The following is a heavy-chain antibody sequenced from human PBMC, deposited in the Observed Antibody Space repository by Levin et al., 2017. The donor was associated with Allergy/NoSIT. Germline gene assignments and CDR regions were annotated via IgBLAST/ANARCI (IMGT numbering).Heavy chain of an antibody. Sequence: PRASVKVSCAASGFTFSGYPLNWVRQAPGKGLEWVSSISSSSTYIYYADSLKGRFTISRDDAKNSLSLQMNSLRVEDTAVYYCASDGSYDTLDIWGQGTMVTVSS. D-gene: IGHD6-6*01. V-gene: IGHV3-21*01. CDR3: ASDGSYDTLDI. CDR1: GFTFSGYP. CDR2: ISSSSTYI. J-gene: IGHJ3*02.